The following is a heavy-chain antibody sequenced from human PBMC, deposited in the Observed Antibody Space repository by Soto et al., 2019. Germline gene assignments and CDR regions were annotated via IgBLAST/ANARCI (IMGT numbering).Heavy chain of an antibody. CDR2: ISAYNGNT. Sequence: QVQLVQSGPEVRKPGASVKVSCKASGYTFNHYAISWVRQAPGQGLEWMGWISAYNGNTNYAQKFEGRVTMTTDSSQSTTYRAVSNLPADDTAVYYGARDIEATTQGDYWGQGPLATVSS. V-gene: IGHV1-18*04. J-gene: IGHJ4*02. CDR1: GYTFNHYA. D-gene: IGHD5-12*01. CDR3: ARDIEATTQGDY.